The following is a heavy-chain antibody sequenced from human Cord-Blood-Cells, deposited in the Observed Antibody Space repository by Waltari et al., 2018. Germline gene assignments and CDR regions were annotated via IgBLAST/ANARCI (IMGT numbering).Heavy chain of an antibody. V-gene: IGHV1-8*03. CDR1: GYTFTSYD. CDR2: MNPNSGNT. Sequence: QVQLVQSGAEVKKPGASVKVSCKASGYTFTSYDINWVRPATGQGLEWMGWMNPNSGNTGYAQKFQGRVTITRNTSISTAYMELSSLRSEDTAVYYCARRIAAAGTGFIDAFDIWGQGTMVTVSS. J-gene: IGHJ3*02. D-gene: IGHD6-13*01. CDR3: ARRIAAAGTGFIDAFDI.